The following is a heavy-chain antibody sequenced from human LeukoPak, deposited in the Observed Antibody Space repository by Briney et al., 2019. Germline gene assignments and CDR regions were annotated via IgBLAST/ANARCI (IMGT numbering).Heavy chain of an antibody. V-gene: IGHV3-7*04. CDR1: GFTFSSYW. CDR3: ARARIAAAGSDY. Sequence: GGSLRLSCAASGFTFSSYWMSWVRQAPGKGLEWVANIKQDGSEKYYVDSVKGRFTISRDNAKNSLYLQMSSLGAEDTGVYYCARARIAAAGSDYWGQGTLVTVSS. J-gene: IGHJ4*02. CDR2: IKQDGSEK. D-gene: IGHD6-13*01.